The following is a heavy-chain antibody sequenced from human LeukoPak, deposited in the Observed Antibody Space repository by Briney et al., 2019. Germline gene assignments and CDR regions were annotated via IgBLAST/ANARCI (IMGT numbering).Heavy chain of an antibody. D-gene: IGHD1-20*01. CDR2: ISSSGGST. V-gene: IGHV3-23*01. CDR1: GFTFSSYA. Sequence: GGSLRLSCAASGFTFSSYAMNWVRQAPGKGLEWVSHISSSGGSTYYAGSVKGRFTISRDNSKDTLYLQMNSLRAEDTAVYYCAKALTGTKAFDIWGQGTMVTVSS. CDR3: AKALTGTKAFDI. J-gene: IGHJ3*02.